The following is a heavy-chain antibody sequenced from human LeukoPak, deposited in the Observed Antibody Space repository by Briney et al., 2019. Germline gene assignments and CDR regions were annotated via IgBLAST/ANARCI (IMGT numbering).Heavy chain of an antibody. CDR1: GGSISSGDYY. J-gene: IGHJ5*02. D-gene: IGHD6-13*01. Sequence: SQTLPLTCTVSGGSISSGDYYWSCIRQPPGKGLEWIGYIYYSGSTYYNPSLKSRVTISVDTSKNQYSLKLSSVTAADTAVYYCARAHSSSWYEWFDPWGQGTMVTVSS. V-gene: IGHV4-30-4*01. CDR3: ARAHSSSWYEWFDP. CDR2: IYYSGST.